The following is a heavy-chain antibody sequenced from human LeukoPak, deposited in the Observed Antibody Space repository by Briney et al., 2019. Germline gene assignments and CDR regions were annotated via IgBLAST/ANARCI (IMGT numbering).Heavy chain of an antibody. CDR2: IGRRRNYT. D-gene: IGHD2-15*01. J-gene: IGHJ6*02. Sequence: GGSQRLLCAAWVLLFRDYYTRGIPRAPGRARVGGSYIGRRRNYTNYGGSVKRRFNISRDNAKNSLYLQTKSVRAEDTAVHYCARETVVVAVRHGMDVWGRGTTVTVSS. CDR1: VLLFRDYY. V-gene: IGHV3-11*05. CDR3: ARETVVVAVRHGMDV.